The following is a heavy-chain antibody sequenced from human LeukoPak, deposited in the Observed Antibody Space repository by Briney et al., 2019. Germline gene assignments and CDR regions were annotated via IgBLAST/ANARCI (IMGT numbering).Heavy chain of an antibody. CDR3: ARDRDYYDSSGYYGVVDY. Sequence: PGGSLRLSCAASGFTFSSYSMNWVRQAPGKGLEWVSSISSSSSYIYYADSVKGRFTISRDNARNSLYLQMNSLRAEDTAVYCCARDRDYYDSSGYYGVVDYWGQGTLVTVSS. J-gene: IGHJ4*02. CDR2: ISSSSSYI. V-gene: IGHV3-21*01. CDR1: GFTFSSYS. D-gene: IGHD3-22*01.